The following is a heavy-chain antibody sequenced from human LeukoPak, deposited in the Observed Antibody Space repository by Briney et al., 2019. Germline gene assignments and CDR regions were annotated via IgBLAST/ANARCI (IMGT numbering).Heavy chain of an antibody. CDR1: GYTFTSYA. D-gene: IGHD2-15*01. J-gene: IGHJ3*02. V-gene: IGHV1-3*01. CDR2: INAGNGNT. CDR3: ASSSPRLGYCSGGSCYGAFDI. Sequence: ASVKVSCKASGYTFTSYAMHWVRQAPGQRLEWVGWINAGNGNTKYSQKFQGRVTITRDTSASTAYMELSSLRSEDTAVYYCASSSPRLGYCSGGSCYGAFDIWGQGTMVTVSS.